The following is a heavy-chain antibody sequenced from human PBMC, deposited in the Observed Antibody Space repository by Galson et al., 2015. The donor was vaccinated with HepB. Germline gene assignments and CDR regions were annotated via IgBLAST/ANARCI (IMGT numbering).Heavy chain of an antibody. V-gene: IGHV1-18*04. CDR1: GYTFTSYG. Sequence: SVKVSCKASGYTFTSYGISWVRQAPGQGLEWMGWISAYNGNTNYAQKLQGRVTMTTDTSTSTAYMELRSLRSDDTAVYYCARVPYYGDYSGYYYYYGMDVWGQGTTVTVSS. CDR3: ARVPYYGDYSGYYYYYGMDV. D-gene: IGHD4-17*01. CDR2: ISAYNGNT. J-gene: IGHJ6*02.